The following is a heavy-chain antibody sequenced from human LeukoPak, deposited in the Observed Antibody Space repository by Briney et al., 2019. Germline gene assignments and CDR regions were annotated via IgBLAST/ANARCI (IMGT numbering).Heavy chain of an antibody. CDR3: ARRDVGASGGSFDY. CDR1: GYTFTGYY. V-gene: IGHV1-2*02. Sequence: GASVNVSCKASGYTFTGYYMHWVRQAPGQGLEWMGWINPNSGGTNYAQKFQGRVTMTRDTSISTAYMELSRLRSDDTAVYYCARRDVGASGGSFDYWGQGTLVTVSS. J-gene: IGHJ4*02. D-gene: IGHD1-26*01. CDR2: INPNSGGT.